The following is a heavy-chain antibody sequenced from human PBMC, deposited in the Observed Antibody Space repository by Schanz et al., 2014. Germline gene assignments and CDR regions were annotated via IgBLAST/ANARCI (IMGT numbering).Heavy chain of an antibody. CDR1: GFSLNTYG. Sequence: QAQLMESGGGVVQPGTSLILSCSVSGFSLNTYGIHWFRQPAGKGLEWVAVIWNNGVTKYYADSVKGRFTISRDNSKNTLYLQMNSLRADDTAVYFCARAHGNNWDGKGLDYWGQGTQVTVSS. CDR2: IWNNGVTK. CDR3: ARAHGNNWDGKGLDY. J-gene: IGHJ4*02. V-gene: IGHV3-33*01. D-gene: IGHD1-1*01.